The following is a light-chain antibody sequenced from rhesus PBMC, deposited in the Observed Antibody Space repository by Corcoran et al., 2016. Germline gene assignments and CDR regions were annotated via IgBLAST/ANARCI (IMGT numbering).Light chain of an antibody. CDR3: GQGTTVPPFT. V-gene: IGKV2-65*01. CDR2: QVS. J-gene: IGKJ3*01. CDR1: QSLVHRSGKPY. Sequence: DVVMTQSPLSLPITPGQPASISCRSSQSLVHRSGKPYLNWYQQKPGQPPMRLFYQVSNRDSGVPERFSCSGAGTDFTRNISRVEAEDVGVYSCGQGTTVPPFTFGPGTKLDIK.